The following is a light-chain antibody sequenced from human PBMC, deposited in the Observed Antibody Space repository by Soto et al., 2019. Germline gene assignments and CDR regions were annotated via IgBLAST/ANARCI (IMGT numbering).Light chain of an antibody. CDR2: GAS. CDR1: QTVTRNY. CDR3: QQQGSSPIT. V-gene: IGKV3-20*01. Sequence: EIVLTQSPGTLSLSPGERATLSCRASQTVTRNYLAWHQQKPGQTPRLLVYGASSRATGIPDRFSGSGSGTDFTLTISRLEPEDFAVYYCQQQGSSPITFGQGTRLEIK. J-gene: IGKJ5*01.